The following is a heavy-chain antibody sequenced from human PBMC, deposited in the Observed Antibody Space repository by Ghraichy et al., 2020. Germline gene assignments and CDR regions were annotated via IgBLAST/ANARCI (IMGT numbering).Heavy chain of an antibody. D-gene: IGHD3-10*01. J-gene: IGHJ6*02. Sequence: GGSLRLSCTDSGFTFSSYWMSWVRQAPGKGLEWVANIQQEGSETYYVDSVKGRFTISRDNAKKSLYLQMNSLRAEDTAVYYCARGWFGEDYGMDVWGQGTTVTVSS. CDR1: GFTFSSYW. V-gene: IGHV3-7*01. CDR2: IQQEGSET. CDR3: ARGWFGEDYGMDV.